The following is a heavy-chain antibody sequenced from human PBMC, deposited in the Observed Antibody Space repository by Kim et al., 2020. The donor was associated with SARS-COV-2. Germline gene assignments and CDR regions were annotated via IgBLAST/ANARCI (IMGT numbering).Heavy chain of an antibody. J-gene: IGHJ4*02. Sequence: YRWTASDHPPLKSRVTISVDTSKHQCSLKLSSVTDADTAVYYCARLLDYWGQGTLVTVSS. CDR3: ARLLDY. V-gene: IGHV4-59*01. CDR2: YRWTA.